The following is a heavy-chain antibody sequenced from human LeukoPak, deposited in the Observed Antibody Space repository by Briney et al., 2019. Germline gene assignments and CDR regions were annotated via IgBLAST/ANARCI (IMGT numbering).Heavy chain of an antibody. Sequence: SGGSLRLSCAASGFTFSSYAMHWVRQAPGKGLEWVAVISYDGSNKYYADSVKGRFTISRDNSKNTLYLQMNSLRAEDTAVYYCARDMYYDILTGYYKGYYYYGMDVWGKGTTVTVSS. CDR3: ARDMYYDILTGYYKGYYYYGMDV. J-gene: IGHJ6*04. D-gene: IGHD3-9*01. CDR1: GFTFSSYA. V-gene: IGHV3-30*04. CDR2: ISYDGSNK.